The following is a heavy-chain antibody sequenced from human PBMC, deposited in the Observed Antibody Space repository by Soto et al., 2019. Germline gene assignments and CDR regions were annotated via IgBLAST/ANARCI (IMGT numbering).Heavy chain of an antibody. J-gene: IGHJ4*02. Sequence: QVQLQESGPGLVKSSETLSLTCTVSGGSISSYYWSWIRQPPGRGLEWIGYIYYSGSTNYNPSLESRVTISVDTSKKQFSLKLTSVTAADTAVYYCARRLYFSRGFDYWGQGTLVTVSS. V-gene: IGHV4-59*08. D-gene: IGHD6-13*01. CDR2: IYYSGST. CDR3: ARRLYFSRGFDY. CDR1: GGSISSYY.